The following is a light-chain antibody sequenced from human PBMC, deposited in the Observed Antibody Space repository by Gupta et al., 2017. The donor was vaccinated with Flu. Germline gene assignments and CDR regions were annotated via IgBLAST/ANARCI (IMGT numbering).Light chain of an antibody. Sequence: MTCRASQTIGSYLNWYQQKPGNAPKLLIYSASNLQIGVPSRFSGSGSGTEFTLTISSLQPEDFAAYYCQQPYSYSRRTFGHGTRVDIK. CDR1: QTIGSY. CDR2: SAS. V-gene: IGKV1-39*01. J-gene: IGKJ1*01. CDR3: QQPYSYSRRT.